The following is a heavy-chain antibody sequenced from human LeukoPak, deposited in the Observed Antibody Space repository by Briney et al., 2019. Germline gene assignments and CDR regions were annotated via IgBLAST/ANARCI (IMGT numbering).Heavy chain of an antibody. CDR3: ASGVSWFDP. V-gene: IGHV3-7*01. CDR1: VFTFSSYW. Sequence: GGSLRLSCAASVFTFSSYWMSWVRQAPGKGVEWVANIKQDGSEKYYVDSVKGRFTISRDNAKNSLYLQMNSLRAEDTAVYYCASGVSWFDPWGQGTLVTVSS. CDR2: IKQDGSEK. D-gene: IGHD3-16*01. J-gene: IGHJ5*02.